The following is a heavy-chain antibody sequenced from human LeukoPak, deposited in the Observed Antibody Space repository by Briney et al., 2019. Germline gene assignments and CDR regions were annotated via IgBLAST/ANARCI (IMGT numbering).Heavy chain of an antibody. CDR2: ISGSGGIT. CDR1: GFTFSSYA. Sequence: GGSLRLSCAASGFTFSSYATSWVRQAPGKGLEWVSTISGSGGITYYADSVKGRFTISRDTSKNTLYLQMNSLRAEDTAVYYCARASRSGVAATASGWYFDLWGRGTLVTVSS. D-gene: IGHD6-13*01. V-gene: IGHV3-23*01. J-gene: IGHJ2*01. CDR3: ARASRSGVAATASGWYFDL.